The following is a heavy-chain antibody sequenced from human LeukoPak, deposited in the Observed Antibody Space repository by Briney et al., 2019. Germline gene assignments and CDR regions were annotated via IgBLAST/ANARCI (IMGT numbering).Heavy chain of an antibody. CDR2: IDPSDSYT. CDR1: GYSFTSYW. CDR3: ARYYDILTGPFDY. V-gene: IGHV5-10-1*01. Sequence: GESLKIYCKGPGYSFTSYWISWVRQMPGKGLEWMGRIDPSDSYTNYSPSFQGHVTISADKSISTAYLQWSSLKASDTAMYYCARYYDILTGPFDYWGQGTLVTVSS. J-gene: IGHJ4*02. D-gene: IGHD3-9*01.